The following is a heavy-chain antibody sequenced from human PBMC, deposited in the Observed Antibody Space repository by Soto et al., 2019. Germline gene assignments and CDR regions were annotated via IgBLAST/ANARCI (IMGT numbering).Heavy chain of an antibody. D-gene: IGHD2-15*01. CDR2: IYYSGST. CDR3: ARAPYCSGGSCYLGRVVWFDP. J-gene: IGHJ5*02. CDR1: GGSISSYY. Sequence: SETLSLTCTVSGGSISSYYWSWIRQPPGKGLEWIGYIYYSGSTNYNPSLKSRVTISVDTSKNQFSLKLSSVTAADTAVYYCARAPYCSGGSCYLGRVVWFDPWGQGTLVTVS. V-gene: IGHV4-59*01.